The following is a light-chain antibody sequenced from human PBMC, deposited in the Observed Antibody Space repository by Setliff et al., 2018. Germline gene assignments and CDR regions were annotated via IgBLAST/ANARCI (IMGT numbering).Light chain of an antibody. V-gene: IGLV7-46*01. J-gene: IGLJ2*01. Sequence: QAVVTQEPSLTVSPGGTVTLTCGSNTGAVTSGHYPYWFQQKPGQAPRTLIYDVDIKFPWTPARFSGSLLGGKAALTLSGAQPEDEADYYCSFALNSIGIFGGGTQLTVL. CDR1: TGAVTSGHY. CDR2: DVD. CDR3: SFALNSIGI.